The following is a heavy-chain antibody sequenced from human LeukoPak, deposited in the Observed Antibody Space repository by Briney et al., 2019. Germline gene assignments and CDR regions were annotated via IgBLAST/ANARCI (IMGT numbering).Heavy chain of an antibody. D-gene: IGHD2-21*01. Sequence: ASVKVSCKACGCTCSSKDMHWMRQAPGQGREGMGWINPNSGDTQNARNFQGRVTMTRDTSISTAYMELSTLRPDDTAVYYCARAAYSVAGLPGAFDIWGQGTMVTVSS. V-gene: IGHV1-2*02. CDR1: GCTCSSKD. J-gene: IGHJ3*02. CDR2: INPNSGDT. CDR3: ARAAYSVAGLPGAFDI.